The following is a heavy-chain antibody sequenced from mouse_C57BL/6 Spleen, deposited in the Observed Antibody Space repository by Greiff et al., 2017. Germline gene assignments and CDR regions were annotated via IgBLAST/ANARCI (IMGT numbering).Heavy chain of an antibody. CDR1: GYTFTDYN. CDR2: INPNNGGT. D-gene: IGHD2-3*01. V-gene: IGHV1-18*01. J-gene: IGHJ3*01. CDR3: ARSLYSGFAY. Sequence: VQLQQSGPELVKPGASVKIPCKASGYTFTDYNMDWVKQSHGKSLEWIGDINPNNGGTIYNQKFKGKATLTVDKSSSTAYMEHRSLTSEDTAVYYCARSLYSGFAYWGQGTLVTVSA.